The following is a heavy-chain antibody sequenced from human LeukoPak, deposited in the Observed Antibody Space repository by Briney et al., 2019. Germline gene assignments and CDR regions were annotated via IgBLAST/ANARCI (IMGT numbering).Heavy chain of an antibody. J-gene: IGHJ4*02. CDR2: IYYSGST. CDR3: ALEAYYDYVWGSYRLFDY. V-gene: IGHV4-39*07. D-gene: IGHD3-16*02. CDR1: GGSISSSSYY. Sequence: SETLSLTCTVSGGSISSSSYYWGWIRQPPGKGLEWIGSIYYSGSTYYNPSLKSRVTISVDTSKNQFSLKLSSVTAADTAVYYCALEAYYDYVWGSYRLFDYWGQGTLVTVSS.